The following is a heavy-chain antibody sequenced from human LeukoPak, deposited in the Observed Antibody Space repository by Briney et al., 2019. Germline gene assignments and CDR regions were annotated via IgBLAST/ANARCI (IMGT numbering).Heavy chain of an antibody. CDR1: GGSVSIGNYY. V-gene: IGHV4-61*01. J-gene: IGHJ4*02. CDR2: IYDSGST. D-gene: IGHD6-19*01. CDR3: ARAYSSGSPADY. Sequence: SETQSLTCTVSGGSVSIGNYYWSWIRQPPGKGLEWIGYIYDSGSTNYNPSLKSRVSISVDTSKNQFSLKLSSVTAADTAVYYCARAYSSGSPADYWGQGTLVTVSS.